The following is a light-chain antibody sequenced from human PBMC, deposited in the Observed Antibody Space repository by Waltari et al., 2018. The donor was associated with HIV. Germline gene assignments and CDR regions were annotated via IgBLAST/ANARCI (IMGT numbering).Light chain of an antibody. V-gene: IGLV2-14*01. Sequence: QSALTQPASVSGSPGQSITISCTAGSVDIDSYNLVSWSRQHPGKAPHLLLYGVETRHSGVPGRCSETKAGNTASLTIAPREAEDEADYYCSSYVNTDTLVFGGGTKLTVL. CDR2: GVE. CDR3: SSYVNTDTLV. J-gene: IGLJ2*01. CDR1: SVDIDSYNL.